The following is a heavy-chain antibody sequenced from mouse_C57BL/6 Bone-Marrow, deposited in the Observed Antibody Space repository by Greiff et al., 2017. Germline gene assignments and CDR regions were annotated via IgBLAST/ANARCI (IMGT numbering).Heavy chain of an antibody. Sequence: EVQLQESGPGLVKPSQSLSLTCSVTGYSITSGYYWNWIRQFPGNKLEWMGYISYDGSNNYNPSLKNRISITRDTSKNQFFLKLNSVTTEDTATYYCARRDYYGSLWYFDVWGTGTTVTVSS. CDR3: ARRDYYGSLWYFDV. CDR1: GYSITSGYY. V-gene: IGHV3-6*01. D-gene: IGHD1-1*01. J-gene: IGHJ1*03. CDR2: ISYDGSN.